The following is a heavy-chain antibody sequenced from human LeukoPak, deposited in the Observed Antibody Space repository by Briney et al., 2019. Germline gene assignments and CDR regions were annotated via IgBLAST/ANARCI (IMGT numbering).Heavy chain of an antibody. CDR3: AKVDGSSTSCKAFSYYGREV. Sequence: PGGSLRLSCAASGFTFDDYAMHWVRQAPGKGLEWVSVIYTGGSTYYADSVKGRFTISRDNAKNSLFLQMNSLRAEDTAVYYCAKVDGSSTSCKAFSYYGREVGAKGPT. CDR2: IYTGGST. CDR1: GFTFDDYA. V-gene: IGHV3-NL1*01. J-gene: IGHJ6*04. D-gene: IGHD2-2*01.